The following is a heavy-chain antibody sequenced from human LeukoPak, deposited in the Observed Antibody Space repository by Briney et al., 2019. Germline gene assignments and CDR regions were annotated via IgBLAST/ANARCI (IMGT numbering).Heavy chain of an antibody. Sequence: GGSLRLSCAASGFTFSSYAMSWVRQAPGKGLEWVSAISGSGGSTYYADSVKGRFTISRDNSKNTLYLQMNSLRAEDTAVYYCAKDSGPYSSGSYKYDYWGQGTLVTVSS. J-gene: IGHJ4*02. CDR2: ISGSGGST. V-gene: IGHV3-23*01. CDR3: AKDSGPYSSGSYKYDY. CDR1: GFTFSSYA. D-gene: IGHD3-10*01.